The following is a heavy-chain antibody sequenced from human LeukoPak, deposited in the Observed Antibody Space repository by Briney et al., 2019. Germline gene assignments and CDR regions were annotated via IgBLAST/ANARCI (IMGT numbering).Heavy chain of an antibody. CDR2: ISWNSGSI. V-gene: IGHV3-9*01. CDR1: GFTFDDYA. CDR3: TKDGDRAVAGLFDY. J-gene: IGHJ4*02. Sequence: GGSLRLSCAASGFTFDDYAMHWVRHAPGKGLEWVSGISWNSGSIGYADSVKGRFTISRDNAKNSLYLQMNSLRAEDTALYYCTKDGDRAVAGLFDYWGQGTLVTVSS. D-gene: IGHD6-19*01.